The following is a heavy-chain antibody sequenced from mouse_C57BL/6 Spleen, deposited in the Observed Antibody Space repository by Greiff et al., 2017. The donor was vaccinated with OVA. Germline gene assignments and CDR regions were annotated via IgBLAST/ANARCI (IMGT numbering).Heavy chain of an antibody. V-gene: IGHV1-54*01. J-gene: IGHJ3*01. CDR2: INPGSGGT. CDR3: ARDEAPAWFAY. CDR1: GYAFTNYL. Sequence: QVQLQQSGAELVRPGTSVKVSCKASGYAFTNYLIEWVKQRPGQGLEWIGVINPGSGGTNYNEKFKGKATLTADKSSSTAYMQLSSLTSEDSAVYFCARDEAPAWFAYWGQGTLVTVSA.